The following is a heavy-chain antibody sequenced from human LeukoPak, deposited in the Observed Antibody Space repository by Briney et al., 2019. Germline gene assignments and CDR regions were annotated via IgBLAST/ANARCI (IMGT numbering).Heavy chain of an antibody. CDR3: ARDREDYDSGY. CDR1: GGTFSSYA. Sequence: ASVKVSCKASGGTFSSYAISWVRQAPGQGLEWMGWISAYNGNTNYAQKLQGRVTMTTDTSTSTAYMELRSLRSDDTAVYYCARDREDYDSGYWGQGTLVTVSS. V-gene: IGHV1-18*01. D-gene: IGHD3-3*01. CDR2: ISAYNGNT. J-gene: IGHJ4*02.